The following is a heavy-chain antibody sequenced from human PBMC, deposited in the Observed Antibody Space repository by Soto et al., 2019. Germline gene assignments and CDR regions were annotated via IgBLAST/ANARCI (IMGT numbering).Heavy chain of an antibody. V-gene: IGHV1-18*04. J-gene: IGHJ6*02. Sequence: ASVKVSCKASGYTFTSYGISWVRQAPGQGLEWMGWISAYNGNTNYAQKLQGRVTMTTDTSTSAAYMELRSLRSDDTAVYYCARVGSSGWSDYYYGMDVWGQGTTVTVSS. CDR1: GYTFTSYG. D-gene: IGHD6-19*01. CDR2: ISAYNGNT. CDR3: ARVGSSGWSDYYYGMDV.